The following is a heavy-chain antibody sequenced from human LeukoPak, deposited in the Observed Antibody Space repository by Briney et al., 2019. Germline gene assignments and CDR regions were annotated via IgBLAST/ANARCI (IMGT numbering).Heavy chain of an antibody. CDR2: INHSGST. Sequence: SSETLSLTCAVYGGSFSGYYWSWIRQPPGKGLEWIGEINHSGSTNYNPSLKSRVTISVDTSKNQFSLKLSSVTAPDTAVYYCARGLDDFWSGYYPSYYYYGMDVWGQGTTVTVSS. CDR3: ARGLDDFWSGYYPSYYYYGMDV. CDR1: GGSFSGYY. D-gene: IGHD3-3*01. V-gene: IGHV4-34*01. J-gene: IGHJ6*02.